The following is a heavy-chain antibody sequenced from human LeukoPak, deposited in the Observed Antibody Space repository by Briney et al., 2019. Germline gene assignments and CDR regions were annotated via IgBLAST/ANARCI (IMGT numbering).Heavy chain of an antibody. CDR1: GYSFNNYW. D-gene: IGHD6-13*01. Sequence: GGSLNISCKGSGYSFNNYWIGRVRETPAKGLGWVGVIYSGDSDTRYSPSFQGQVTISADKSMSTAYLQWSSLKASDTAMYYCARRERGGCSWENWSDYWGQGTLVTVSS. CDR3: ARRERGGCSWENWSDY. CDR2: IYSGDSDT. V-gene: IGHV5-51*01. J-gene: IGHJ5*01.